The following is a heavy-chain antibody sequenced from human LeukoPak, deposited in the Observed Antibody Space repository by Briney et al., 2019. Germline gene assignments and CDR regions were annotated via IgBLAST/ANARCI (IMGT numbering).Heavy chain of an antibody. CDR1: GGSISSSSYY. V-gene: IGHV4-39*01. J-gene: IGHJ4*02. D-gene: IGHD2-2*01. CDR2: IYYSGST. Sequence: SETLSLTCTVSGGSISSSSYYWGWIRQPPGKGLEWIGSIYYSGSTYYNPSLKSRVTISVDTSKNQFSLKLSSVTAADTAVYYCAVVPAAKFGNYWGQGTLVTVSS. CDR3: AVVPAAKFGNY.